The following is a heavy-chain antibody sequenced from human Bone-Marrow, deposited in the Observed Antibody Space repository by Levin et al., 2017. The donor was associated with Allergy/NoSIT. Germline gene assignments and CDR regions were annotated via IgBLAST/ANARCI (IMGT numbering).Heavy chain of an antibody. D-gene: IGHD2-2*01. J-gene: IGHJ6*03. CDR2: MLYSGPT. Sequence: SQTLSLTCTVSGGSISGYYWSWIRQSPGKGLEWIGYMLYSGPTNYNPSLKSRVTISVDTSKNRFSLKLNSVTAADTAVYYCARHCSTTTCRYHYYYMDVWGKGTTVTVSS. CDR1: GGSISGYY. CDR3: ARHCSTTTCRYHYYYMDV. V-gene: IGHV4-59*01.